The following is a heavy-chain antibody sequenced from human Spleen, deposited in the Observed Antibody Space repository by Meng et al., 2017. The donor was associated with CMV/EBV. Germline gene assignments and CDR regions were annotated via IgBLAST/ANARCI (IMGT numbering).Heavy chain of an antibody. J-gene: IGHJ4*02. D-gene: IGHD4-17*01. V-gene: IGHV4-31*03. CDR3: ARNYGVNDY. Sequence: SETLSLTCTVSGGSIGRGGYYWSWIRQLPGKGLEWIGYVYHTGSTHYNPSLKSRVTMSVDTSKNQFSLKLSSVTAADTAVYYCARNYGVNDYWGQGTLVTVSS. CDR2: VYHTGST. CDR1: GGSIGRGGYY.